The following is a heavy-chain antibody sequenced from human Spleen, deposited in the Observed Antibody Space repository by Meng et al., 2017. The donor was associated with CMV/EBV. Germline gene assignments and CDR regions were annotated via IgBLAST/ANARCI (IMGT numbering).Heavy chain of an antibody. J-gene: IGHJ6*02. D-gene: IGHD2-2*01. CDR2: IYSGGST. V-gene: IGHV3-53*01. Sequence: GGSLRLSCAASGFTVSGNYMSWVRQGPGKGLEWVSLIYSGGSTYYADSVKGRFTISRDNSKNTLYLQMNSLRAEDTAVYYCAKVSEEYCSSTSCYYYYGMDVWGQGTTVTVSS. CDR1: GFTVSGNY. CDR3: AKVSEEYCSSTSCYYYYGMDV.